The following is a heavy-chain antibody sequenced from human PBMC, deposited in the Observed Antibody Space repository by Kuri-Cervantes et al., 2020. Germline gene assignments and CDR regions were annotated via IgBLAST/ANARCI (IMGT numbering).Heavy chain of an antibody. D-gene: IGHD3-22*01. Sequence: ESLKISCAASGFTFSSYWMSWVRQAPGKGLEWVANIKQDGSEKYYVDSVKGRFTISRDNAKNSLYLQMNSLRAEDTALYYCAKAPHSYYYDSSGYYSEYFQHWGQGTLVTVSS. CDR3: AKAPHSYYYDSSGYYSEYFQH. CDR1: GFTFSSYW. J-gene: IGHJ1*01. V-gene: IGHV3-7*01. CDR2: IKQDGSEK.